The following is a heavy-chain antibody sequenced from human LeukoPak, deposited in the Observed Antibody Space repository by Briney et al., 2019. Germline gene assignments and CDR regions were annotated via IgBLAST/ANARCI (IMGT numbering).Heavy chain of an antibody. CDR2: IYPGDSDT. V-gene: IGHV5-51*01. D-gene: IGHD2-15*01. J-gene: IGHJ4*02. Sequence: GESLKISCKTSGYSFTGSWIGWVRQMPGKGLEWLGVIYPGDSDTEYSPSFQGQVTISVDKSINTAYLQLSSLKASDSAMYYCARHGQSCGDGTCYRRGFFDSWGQGPLVTVSS. CDR3: ARHGQSCGDGTCYRRGFFDS. CDR1: GYSFTGSW.